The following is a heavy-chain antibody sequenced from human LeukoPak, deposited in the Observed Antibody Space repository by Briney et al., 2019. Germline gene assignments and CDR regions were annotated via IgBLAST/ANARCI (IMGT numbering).Heavy chain of an antibody. J-gene: IGHJ6*03. CDR1: GFTFSSYS. V-gene: IGHV3-21*01. Sequence: GGSLRLSCAASGFTFSSYSMNWVRQAPGKGLEWVSSISSSSSYIYYADSVKGRFTISRDNAKNSLYLQMNSLRDEDTALYYCARDHLSSGSSPDYYYYYYMDVWGKGTTVTISS. D-gene: IGHD6-19*01. CDR3: ARDHLSSGSSPDYYYYYYMDV. CDR2: ISSSSSYI.